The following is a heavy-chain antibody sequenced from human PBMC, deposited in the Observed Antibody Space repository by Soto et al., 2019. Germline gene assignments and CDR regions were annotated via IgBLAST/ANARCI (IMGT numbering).Heavy chain of an antibody. CDR2: IYYSGSA. CDR3: ARDVSRKWRYIDS. V-gene: IGHV4-31*03. Sequence: QVQLQESGPRLVKPSQTLSLTCIVSGGSISSGDYYWSWIRQHPGKGLEWIGYIYYSGSAYYNPSLKSRVTMSVDTSKNQFSLKLSSVTAADTAIYFCARDVSRKWRYIDSWGQGTLVTVSS. D-gene: IGHD5-12*01. J-gene: IGHJ4*02. CDR1: GGSISSGDYY.